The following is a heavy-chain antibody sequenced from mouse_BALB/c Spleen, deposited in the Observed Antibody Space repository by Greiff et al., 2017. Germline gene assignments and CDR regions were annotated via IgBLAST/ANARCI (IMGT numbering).Heavy chain of an antibody. CDR3: ARMGHDYDGAGFAY. CDR1: GDSITSGY. CDR2: ISYSGST. D-gene: IGHD2-4*01. Sequence: EVQVVESGPSLVKPSQTLSLTCSVTGDSITSGYWNWIRKFPGNKLEYMGYISYSGSTYYNPSLKSRISITRDTSKNQYYLQLNSVTTEDTATYSCARMGHDYDGAGFAYWGQGTLVTVSA. V-gene: IGHV3-8*02. J-gene: IGHJ3*01.